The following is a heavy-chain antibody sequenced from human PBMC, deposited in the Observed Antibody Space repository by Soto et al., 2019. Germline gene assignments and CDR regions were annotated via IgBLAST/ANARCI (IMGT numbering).Heavy chain of an antibody. V-gene: IGHV3-72*01. Sequence: EVQLVESGGGLVQPGGSLRLSCAAFGFTFSDHYMDWVRQAPGKGLEWVGRIRNKANSYTTEYAASVKGRFTISRDDSENSLFLQMNSLKTEDTAVYYCSRAGILTTPYYFDYWGQGTLVTVSS. CDR3: SRAGILTTPYYFDY. J-gene: IGHJ4*02. CDR2: IRNKANSYTT. D-gene: IGHD4-4*01. CDR1: GFTFSDHY.